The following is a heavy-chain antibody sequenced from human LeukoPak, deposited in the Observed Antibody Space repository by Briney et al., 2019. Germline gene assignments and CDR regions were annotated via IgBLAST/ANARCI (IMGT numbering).Heavy chain of an antibody. V-gene: IGHV3-7*01. CDR1: GFTFSTYW. Sequence: GGSLRLSCAASGFTFSTYWMSWVRQAPGKGLEWVANIKQDGSEKYYVDSVKGRFTISRDNAKNSLYLQMNSLRAEDTAVYYCARLRYFDWLFLDYWGQGALVTVSS. D-gene: IGHD3-9*01. CDR3: ARLRYFDWLFLDY. CDR2: IKQDGSEK. J-gene: IGHJ4*02.